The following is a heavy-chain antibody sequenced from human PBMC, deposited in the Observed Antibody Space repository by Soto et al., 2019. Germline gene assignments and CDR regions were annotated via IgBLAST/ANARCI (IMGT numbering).Heavy chain of an antibody. CDR1: GGSISSYC. CDR3: ARSNILTGYYPNYYYYYYMDV. V-gene: IGHV4-59*01. CDR2: IYYSGST. Sequence: SETLSLTCTVSGGSISSYCWSWIRQPPGKGLEWIGYIYYSGSTNYNPSLKSRVTISVDTSKNQFSLKLSSVTAADTAVYYCARSNILTGYYPNYYYYYYMDVWGKGTTVTVSS. D-gene: IGHD3-9*01. J-gene: IGHJ6*03.